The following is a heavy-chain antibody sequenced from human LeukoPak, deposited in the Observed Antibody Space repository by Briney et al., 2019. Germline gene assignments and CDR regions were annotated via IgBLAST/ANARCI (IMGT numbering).Heavy chain of an antibody. V-gene: IGHV1-69*13. Sequence: SVKVSCKASGGTFISYAISWVRQAPGQGREWMGGINPIFGTANYAQKFQGRVTITADESTSTAYMELSSLRSEDTAVYYCAREKRDHYFTTYYYGMDVWGKGTTVTVSS. CDR1: GGTFISYA. D-gene: IGHD2/OR15-2a*01. J-gene: IGHJ6*04. CDR2: INPIFGTA. CDR3: AREKRDHYFTTYYYGMDV.